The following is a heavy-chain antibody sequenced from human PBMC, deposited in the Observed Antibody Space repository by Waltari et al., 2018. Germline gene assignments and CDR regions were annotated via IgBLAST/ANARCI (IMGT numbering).Heavy chain of an antibody. CDR1: GFPFSGYS. D-gene: IGHD3-16*01. Sequence: VQLVESGGGLVQPGGSLRLSCAASGFPFSGYSMNWVRQGPGKRLEWVSYISGSNNTTYYADSVKGRFTISRDNAKNSLYLQMNDLRAEDTAVYYCARRLNYWGQGTLVTVSS. V-gene: IGHV3-48*04. CDR2: ISGSNNTT. CDR3: ARRLNY. J-gene: IGHJ4*02.